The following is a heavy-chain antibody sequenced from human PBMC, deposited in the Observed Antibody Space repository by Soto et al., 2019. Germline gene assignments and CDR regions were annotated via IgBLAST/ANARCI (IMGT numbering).Heavy chain of an antibody. CDR2: NKPDGSAR. J-gene: IGHJ4*02. Sequence: GGSLRLSCAASGFMFSTYWMYWVRQAPGKGKEWETSNKPDGSARYYVENEKGRFTFSRDNAKNSLYQQMVSLRAEDTTVEYYVKVRGNNTFNYGGQGTRVT. D-gene: IGHD5-12*01. CDR3: VKVRGNNTFNY. V-gene: IGHV3-7*05. CDR1: GFMFSTYW.